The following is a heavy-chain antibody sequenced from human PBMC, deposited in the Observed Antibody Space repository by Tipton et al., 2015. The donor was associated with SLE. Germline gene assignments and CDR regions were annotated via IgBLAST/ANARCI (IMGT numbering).Heavy chain of an antibody. V-gene: IGHV3-15*01. CDR1: GFTFSNAW. D-gene: IGHD2-21*01. Sequence: SLRLSCAASGFTFSNAWMSWVRQAPGKGLEWVGRIKSKTDGGTTDYAAPVKGRFTISRDDSKNTLYLQMNSLKTEDTAVYYCTTEGVVVIAEYYFDYWGQGTLVTVSS. CDR2: IKSKTDGGTT. J-gene: IGHJ4*02. CDR3: TTEGVVVIAEYYFDY.